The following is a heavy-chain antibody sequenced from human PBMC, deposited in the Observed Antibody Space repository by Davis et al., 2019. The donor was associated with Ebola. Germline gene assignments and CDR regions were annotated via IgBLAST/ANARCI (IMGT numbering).Heavy chain of an antibody. Sequence: GESLKISCAASGFTFSSYSMNWVRQAPGKGLEWVSYISSSSSTIYYADSVKGRFTISRDNAKNSLYLQMNSLRAEDTAVYYCARGSTMVQGVPFDYWGQGTLVTVSS. V-gene: IGHV3-48*01. CDR3: ARGSTMVQGVPFDY. J-gene: IGHJ4*02. CDR1: GFTFSSYS. CDR2: ISSSSSTI. D-gene: IGHD3-10*01.